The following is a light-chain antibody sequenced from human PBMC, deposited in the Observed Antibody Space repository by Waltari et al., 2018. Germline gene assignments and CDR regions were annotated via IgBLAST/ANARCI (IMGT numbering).Light chain of an antibody. CDR2: RNT. V-gene: IGLV1-47*01. CDR1: SSNIGSKF. Sequence: QSVPTQPPSASGTPGQRVSISCSGRSSNIGSKFVSWYQQLPGSAPKLLIIRNTQRSSGVPDRFSASKSGTSASLAISGLRSDDEGYYYCAAWDDSLSHWVFGGGTKVTVL. CDR3: AAWDDSLSHWV. J-gene: IGLJ3*02.